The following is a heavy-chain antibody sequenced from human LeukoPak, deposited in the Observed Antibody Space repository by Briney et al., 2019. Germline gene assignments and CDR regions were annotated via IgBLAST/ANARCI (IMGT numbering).Heavy chain of an antibody. V-gene: IGHV1-46*01. J-gene: IGHJ4*02. Sequence: RASVKVSCKASGYTFTSYYMHWVRQAPGQGLEWMGIINPSGGSTSYAQKFQGRVTMTRDMSTSTVYMELSSLRSEDTAVYYCARGGSSWYFFGNVDYWGQGTLVTVSS. CDR2: INPSGGST. CDR3: ARGGSSWYFFGNVDY. D-gene: IGHD6-13*01. CDR1: GYTFTSYY.